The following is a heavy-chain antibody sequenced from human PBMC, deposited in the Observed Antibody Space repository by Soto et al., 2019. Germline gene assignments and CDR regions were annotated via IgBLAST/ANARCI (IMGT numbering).Heavy chain of an antibody. D-gene: IGHD2-21*02. CDR3: ARGGTAEADF. J-gene: IGHJ4*02. CDR1: GSTFTGYG. Sequence: QAQLVQSGAEVKEPGASVKVSCKASGSTFTGYGITWVRQAPGQGLEWMGWASPLSATTNYAPTFQGRVTMTTDTSTNMAYMELRSLRSDDTAVYYCARGGTAEADFWGQGTLVTVSS. CDR2: ASPLSATT. V-gene: IGHV1-18*01.